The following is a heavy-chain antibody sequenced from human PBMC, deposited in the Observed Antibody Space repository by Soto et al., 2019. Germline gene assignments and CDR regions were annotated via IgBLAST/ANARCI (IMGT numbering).Heavy chain of an antibody. Sequence: GASVKVSCKASGDTFSRNSISWVRQAPGQGLEWMGWISAYYGNTNYAQKLQGRVTMTTDISTSTAYMELRSLRSDDTAVYYCARGIVGATISFDYWGQGTLVTVSS. CDR2: ISAYYGNT. J-gene: IGHJ4*02. V-gene: IGHV1-18*01. D-gene: IGHD1-26*01. CDR3: ARGIVGATISFDY. CDR1: GDTFSRNS.